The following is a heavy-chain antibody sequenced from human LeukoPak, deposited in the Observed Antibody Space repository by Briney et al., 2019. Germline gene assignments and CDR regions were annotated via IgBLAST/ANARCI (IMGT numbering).Heavy chain of an antibody. Sequence: SVKVSWKASGGTFSSYAISWVRQAPGQGLEWMGGIIPIFGTANYAQKFQGRVTITADESTSTAYMELSSLRSEDTAVYYCASSLIVVVPAARGLGDWGQGTLVTVSS. CDR3: ASSLIVVVPAARGLGD. V-gene: IGHV1-69*01. CDR1: GGTFSSYA. D-gene: IGHD2-2*01. CDR2: IIPIFGTA. J-gene: IGHJ4*02.